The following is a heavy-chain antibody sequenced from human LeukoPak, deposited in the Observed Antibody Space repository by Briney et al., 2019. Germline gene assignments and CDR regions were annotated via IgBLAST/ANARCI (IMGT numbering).Heavy chain of an antibody. Sequence: KPSETLSLTCTVSGGSISSYYWSWIRQPAGKGLEWIGRIYTSGSTNYNPSLKSRVTMSVDTSKNQFSLKLSSVTAADTAVYYCARDYDFWSGPDAFDIWGQGTMVTVSS. CDR1: GGSISSYY. D-gene: IGHD3-3*01. V-gene: IGHV4-4*07. CDR2: IYTSGST. J-gene: IGHJ3*02. CDR3: ARDYDFWSGPDAFDI.